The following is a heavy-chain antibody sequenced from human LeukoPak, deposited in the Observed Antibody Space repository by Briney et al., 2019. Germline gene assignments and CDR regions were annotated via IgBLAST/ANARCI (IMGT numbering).Heavy chain of an antibody. CDR3: ARKGLLGSGKPWFDS. D-gene: IGHD5-12*01. CDR2: MNPNSGNT. Sequence: GASVKVSCKASGYTFTSSDINWVRQASGQGLEWMGWMNPNSGNTASAQKFQGRVTMTTNTSISTAYMELTGLRPEDTAMYFCARKGLLGSGKPWFDSRGQGTLVTVSS. CDR1: GYTFTSSD. J-gene: IGHJ5*01. V-gene: IGHV1-8*01.